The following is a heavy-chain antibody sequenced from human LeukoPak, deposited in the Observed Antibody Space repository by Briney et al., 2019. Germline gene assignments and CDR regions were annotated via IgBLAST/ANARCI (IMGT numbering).Heavy chain of an antibody. V-gene: IGHV1-8*01. J-gene: IGHJ5*02. CDR3: ARGPRNDP. CDR1: GYPFTTWE. D-gene: IGHD1-14*01. Sequence: ASVKVSCKASGYPFTTWEINGVRQAAGQGLEWMGRVHPNSGNTAYAQKFQGRVTMTRDTSISTAYMEPSGLRFDDTAVYFCARGPRNDPWGQGTLVTVSS. CDR2: VHPNSGNT.